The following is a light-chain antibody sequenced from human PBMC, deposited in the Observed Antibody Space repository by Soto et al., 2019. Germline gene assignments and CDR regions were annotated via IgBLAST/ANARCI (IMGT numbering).Light chain of an antibody. CDR2: DAS. Sequence: EIVMTQSPGTLSLSPGERATLSCRASQSVNSYLAWYQQKPGQAPRLLISDASDRATGIPDRFSGSGSGTDFTLTISRLEPEDFAVYYCQQYGSSTTFGQGTRLEIK. J-gene: IGKJ5*01. V-gene: IGKV3-20*01. CDR3: QQYGSSTT. CDR1: QSVNSY.